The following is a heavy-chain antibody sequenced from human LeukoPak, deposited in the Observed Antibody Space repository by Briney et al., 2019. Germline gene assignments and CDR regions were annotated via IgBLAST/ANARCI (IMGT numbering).Heavy chain of an antibody. Sequence: AGSLRLSCAASGFSFTDYWMSWVRQPPAKGLEFVANMNPDGSVRNYMDSVKGRFTISRDNAKKSLYLEISRLRADDTAVYYCARGGVAAAGTVRWFDPWGQGTLVTVSS. V-gene: IGHV3-7*01. J-gene: IGHJ5*02. D-gene: IGHD6-13*01. CDR1: GFSFTDYW. CDR3: ARGGVAAAGTVRWFDP. CDR2: MNPDGSVR.